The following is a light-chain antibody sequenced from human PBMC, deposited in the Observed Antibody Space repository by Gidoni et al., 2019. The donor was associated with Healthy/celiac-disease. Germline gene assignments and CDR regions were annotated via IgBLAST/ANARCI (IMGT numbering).Light chain of an antibody. J-gene: IGKJ2*01. V-gene: IGKV3-15*01. CDR1: QSVSST. Sequence: EIVMTQSPATLSVSPGERATLSCRASQSVSSTLAWYQQKPGQAPRLLIYGASTRATGIPARFSGSGSGTEFTLTISSLQSEAFAVYYCQQYNNWPPVYTFGQGTKLEIK. CDR3: QQYNNWPPVYT. CDR2: GAS.